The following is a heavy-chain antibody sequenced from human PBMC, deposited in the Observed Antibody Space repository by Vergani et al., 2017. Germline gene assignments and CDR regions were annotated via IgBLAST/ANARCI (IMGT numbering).Heavy chain of an antibody. CDR1: GFTLGDYA. CDR3: TRDGWPGLYYYDSSGYYDY. D-gene: IGHD3-22*01. CDR2: IWSKPYGGTT. J-gene: IGHJ4*02. V-gene: IGHV3-49*04. Sequence: EVHLVESGGGLVQPGRSLRLSCSGSGFTLGDYAMTWVRQAPGKGLEWVAFIWSKPYGGTTEYAASVKGRFTISRDDSKSIAYLQMNSLKTEDTAVYYCTRDGWPGLYYYDSSGYYDYWGQGTLVTVSP.